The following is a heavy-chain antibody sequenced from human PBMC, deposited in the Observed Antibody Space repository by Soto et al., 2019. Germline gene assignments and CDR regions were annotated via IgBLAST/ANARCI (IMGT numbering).Heavy chain of an antibody. V-gene: IGHV4-61*01. D-gene: IGHD5-18*01. CDR3: AREGYGYSYGYWYYFDY. CDR1: GGSVSSGSYY. J-gene: IGHJ4*02. CDR2: IYYSGST. Sequence: KPSETLSLTCTVSGGSVSSGSYYWSWIRQPPGKGLEWIGYIYYSGSTNYNPSLKSRVTISVDTSKNQFSLKLSSATAADTAVYYCAREGYGYSYGYWYYFDYWGQGTLVTVSS.